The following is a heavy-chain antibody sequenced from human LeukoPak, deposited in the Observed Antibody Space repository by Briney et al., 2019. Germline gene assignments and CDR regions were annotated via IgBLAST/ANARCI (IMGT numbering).Heavy chain of an antibody. J-gene: IGHJ3*01. CDR3: ATGNYYDSSGYFG. CDR1: GASFSGYY. CDR2: INHSGST. Sequence: SETLSLTCAVDGASFSGYYWSWIRQPPGKGLEWIGKINHSGSTNYNPSLKSRVTISVDTSKNQFSLKLSSVTAADTAVYYCATGNYYDSSGYFGWGQGTMVTVSS. D-gene: IGHD3-22*01. V-gene: IGHV4-34*01.